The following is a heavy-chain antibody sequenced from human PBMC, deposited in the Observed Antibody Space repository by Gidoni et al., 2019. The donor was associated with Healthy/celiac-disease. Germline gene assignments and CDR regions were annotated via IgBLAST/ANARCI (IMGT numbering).Heavy chain of an antibody. D-gene: IGHD3-10*01. V-gene: IGHV4-59*08. CDR3: ARHGDYYYGSGSYYYFDY. CDR2: IYYSGST. J-gene: IGHJ4*02. Sequence: QVQLQESGPGLVKPSETLSLTCTVSGGSISSYYWSWIRQPPGKGLEWIGYIYYSGSTNYNPSLKSRVTISVDTSKNQFSLKLSSVTAADTAVYYCARHGDYYYGSGSYYYFDYWGQGTLVTVSS. CDR1: GGSISSYY.